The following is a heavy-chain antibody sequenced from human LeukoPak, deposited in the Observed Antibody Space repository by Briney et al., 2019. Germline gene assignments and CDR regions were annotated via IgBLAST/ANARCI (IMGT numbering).Heavy chain of an antibody. CDR1: GYKLTNNW. D-gene: IGHD6-13*01. Sequence: LGESLKISCKISGYKLTNNWISWVRQVPGKGLEWMGLIYPGYSDAKYSPSFQGQVTLSVDASISTAYLQLSGLRASDTAIYYCVRFGLTSSLDHWGQGTLVTVSS. V-gene: IGHV5-51*01. J-gene: IGHJ5*02. CDR2: IYPGYSDA. CDR3: VRFGLTSSLDH.